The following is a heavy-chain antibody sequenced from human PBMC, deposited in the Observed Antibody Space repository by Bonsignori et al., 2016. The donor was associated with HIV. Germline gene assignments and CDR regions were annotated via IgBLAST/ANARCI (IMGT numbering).Heavy chain of an antibody. V-gene: IGHV4-38-2*02. J-gene: IGHJ2*01. CDR2: IFHSGST. Sequence: WIRQPPGKGLEWIGTIFHSGSTYSNPSLTSRVTMSLDTSQNRLSLRLRSVTAADTAFYYCARVTTPYLDLWGRGTLVTVSS. CDR3: ARVTTPYLDL. D-gene: IGHD4-17*01.